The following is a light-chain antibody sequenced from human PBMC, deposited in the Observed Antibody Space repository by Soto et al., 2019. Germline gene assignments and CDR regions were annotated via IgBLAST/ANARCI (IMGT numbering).Light chain of an antibody. J-gene: IGLJ1*01. V-gene: IGLV2-23*01. CDR1: SSDVGSYNL. CDR2: EGS. CDR3: CSYAGSSTYYV. Sequence: QSALTQPASVSGSPGQSITISRTGTSSDVGSYNLVSWYQQHPGKAPKLMIYEGSKRPSGVSNRFSGSKSGNTASLTISGLQAEDEADYYCCSYAGSSTYYVFGTG.